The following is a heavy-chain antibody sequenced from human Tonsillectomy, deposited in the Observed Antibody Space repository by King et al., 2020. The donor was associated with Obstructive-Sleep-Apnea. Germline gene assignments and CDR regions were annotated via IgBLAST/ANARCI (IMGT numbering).Heavy chain of an antibody. CDR3: ARELERRWFGYFDL. CDR1: GGSISSYY. D-gene: IGHD1-1*01. CDR2: IYYSGST. V-gene: IGHV4-59*08. J-gene: IGHJ2*01. Sequence: VQLQESGPGLVKPSETLSLTCTVSGGSISSYYWSWIRQPPGEGLEWIGYIYYSGSTNYNPSLKSRVTISVDTSKNQFSLKLSSVTAADTAVYYCARELERRWFGYFDLWGRGTLVTVSS.